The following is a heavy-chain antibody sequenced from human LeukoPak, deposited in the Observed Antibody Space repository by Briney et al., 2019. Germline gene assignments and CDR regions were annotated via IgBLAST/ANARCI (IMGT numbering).Heavy chain of an antibody. J-gene: IGHJ4*02. Sequence: GGSLRLSCAASGFTFSNYAMNWVRQAPGKGLEWVSVISGSGGSTYYADSVKGRFTISRDNSKNTLYLQMNSLRAEDTAVYYCARAGTVLRFLEWFFDYWGQGTLVTVSS. CDR3: ARAGTVLRFLEWFFDY. CDR2: ISGSGGST. D-gene: IGHD3-3*01. CDR1: GFTFSNYA. V-gene: IGHV3-23*01.